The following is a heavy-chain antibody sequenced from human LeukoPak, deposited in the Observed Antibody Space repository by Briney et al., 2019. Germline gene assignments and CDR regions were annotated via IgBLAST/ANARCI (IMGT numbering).Heavy chain of an antibody. J-gene: IGHJ6*03. CDR1: GGSISSGGYY. V-gene: IGHV4-31*03. D-gene: IGHD2-2*01. CDR3: ARLHCSSTSCYDYYYYYMDV. Sequence: PSETLSLTCTVSGGSISSGGYYWRWIRQHPGKGLEWIGYIYYSGSTYYNPSLKSRVTISVDTSKNQFSLKLSSVTAADTGVYYCARLHCSSTSCYDYYYYYMDVWGKGTTVIVSS. CDR2: IYYSGST.